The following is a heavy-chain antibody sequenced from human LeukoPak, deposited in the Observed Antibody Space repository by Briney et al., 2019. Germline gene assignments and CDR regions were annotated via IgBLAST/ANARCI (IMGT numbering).Heavy chain of an antibody. D-gene: IGHD3-10*01. CDR3: ARNKYYYGSGNYGVPNWFDP. Sequence: SETLSLTCTVSAGSIRSNSYYWGWIRQPPGKGLQWIGSIYYSGSTYYNPSLKSRVTISVDTSKNQFSLKLNSVTAADTAVYYCARNKYYYGSGNYGVPNWFDPWGQGTLVTVSS. CDR1: AGSIRSNSYY. V-gene: IGHV4-39*01. J-gene: IGHJ5*02. CDR2: IYYSGST.